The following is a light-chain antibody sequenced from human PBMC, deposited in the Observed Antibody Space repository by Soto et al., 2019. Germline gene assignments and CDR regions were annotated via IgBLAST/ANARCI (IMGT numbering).Light chain of an antibody. CDR1: QGIKDY. V-gene: IGKV3-15*01. CDR2: GAS. J-gene: IGKJ1*01. Sequence: EIVMRQSPATLSVSPGERATLSCRASQGIKDYLAWFQQKPGQAPRLLIYGASTRATAIPARFSGSGSGTEFTLSISSLQSEDFAVYYCQQHNTWPRTFGQGTKVDIK. CDR3: QQHNTWPRT.